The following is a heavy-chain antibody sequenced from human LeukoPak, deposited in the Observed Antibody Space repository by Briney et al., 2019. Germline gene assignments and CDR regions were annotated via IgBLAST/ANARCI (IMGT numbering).Heavy chain of an antibody. Sequence: SETLSLTCTVSGGSISSGGYYWTWIRQPAGKGLEWIGRIYTSGSTNYNPSLKSRVTMSVDTSKNQFSLKLSSVTAADTAVYYCARDGISYYYDSSGYYPYYYYYYMDVWGKGTTVTISS. V-gene: IGHV4-61*02. CDR1: GGSISSGGYY. CDR3: ARDGISYYYDSSGYYPYYYYYYMDV. D-gene: IGHD3-22*01. J-gene: IGHJ6*03. CDR2: IYTSGST.